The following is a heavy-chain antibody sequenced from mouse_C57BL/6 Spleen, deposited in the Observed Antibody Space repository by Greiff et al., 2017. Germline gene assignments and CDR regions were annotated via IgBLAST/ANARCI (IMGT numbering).Heavy chain of an antibody. CDR2: IYPRDGSP. J-gene: IGHJ3*01. Sequence: VQLHQSGPELVKPGASVKLSCKASGYTFTSYDINWVKPRPGQGLEWIGWIYPRDGSPKYNEKFQCKATVTVDTSSSTAYMELHSLTSEHSAVYFCARGGDSFAYWGQGTLVTVSA. CDR3: ARGGDSFAY. V-gene: IGHV1-85*01. CDR1: GYTFTSYD.